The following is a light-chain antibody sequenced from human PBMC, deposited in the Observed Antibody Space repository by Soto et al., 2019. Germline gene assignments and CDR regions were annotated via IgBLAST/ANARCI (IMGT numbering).Light chain of an antibody. J-gene: IGLJ1*01. Sequence: QSALTQPPSASGSPGQSVTISCTGTSSDVGAYDYVSWYQQHPGKAPKLMIYEVSQRPSGVPDRFSGSKSGNTASLTISGRRAGVEGIYNRSSLNTFGSLQVFGPGTKGTVL. CDR3: SSLNTFGSLQV. CDR1: SSDVGAYDY. CDR2: EVS. V-gene: IGLV2-8*01.